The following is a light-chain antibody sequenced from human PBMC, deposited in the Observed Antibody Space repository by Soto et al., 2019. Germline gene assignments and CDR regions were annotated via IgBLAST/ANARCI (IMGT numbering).Light chain of an antibody. V-gene: IGKV3-20*01. CDR2: GAS. Sequence: DIVLTQSPGTLPLSPGERATLSCRASQSVGSIYLAWYQQKHGQAPRLLIHGASNRASGIPDRFSGSGSGTDFTLTISRLEPEDFAVYYCQQYGSSPRTFGQGTKVDIK. CDR1: QSVGSIY. CDR3: QQYGSSPRT. J-gene: IGKJ1*01.